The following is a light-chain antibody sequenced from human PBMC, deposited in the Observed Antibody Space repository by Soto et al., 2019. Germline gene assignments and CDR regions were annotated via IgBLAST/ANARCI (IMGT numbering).Light chain of an antibody. CDR1: SSNIGAGFD. CDR3: QSYDSSLSAYV. V-gene: IGLV1-40*01. J-gene: IGLJ1*01. Sequence: QSVLTQPPSVSGAPGQRVTISCTGSSSNIGAGFDVHWYSQFPRTAPKLLIYSNNHRPSGVPERFSVSKSATSASLAITGLQVADDADYYCQSYDSSLSAYVFGSGTKVTVL. CDR2: SNN.